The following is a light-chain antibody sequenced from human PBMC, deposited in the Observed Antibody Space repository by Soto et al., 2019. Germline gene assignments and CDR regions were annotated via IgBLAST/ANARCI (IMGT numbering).Light chain of an antibody. CDR3: GADHGSGSNFVFL. CDR1: SGYSNYE. J-gene: IGLJ7*01. CDR2: VGTGGIVG. Sequence: QSVLTQPPSASASLGASVTLTCTLSSGYSNYEVDWYQQRPGKGPRFVMRVGTGGIVGSKGDGIPDRFSVLGSGLNRYLTIKNIQEEDESDYHCGADHGSGSNFVFLFGGGTQLTVL. V-gene: IGLV9-49*01.